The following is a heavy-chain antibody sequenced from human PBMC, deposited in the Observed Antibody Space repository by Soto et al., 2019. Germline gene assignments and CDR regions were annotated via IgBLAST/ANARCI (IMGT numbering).Heavy chain of an antibody. V-gene: IGHV4-30-4*01. J-gene: IGHJ6*02. Sequence: SETLSLTCTVSGGSISSGDYYWSWIRQPPGKGLEWIGYIYYSGSTYYNPSLKGRVTISVDTSKNQFSLKLSSVTAADTAVYYCARSGYGSGSPYGMDVWGQGTTVTVS. D-gene: IGHD3-10*01. CDR2: IYYSGST. CDR3: ARSGYGSGSPYGMDV. CDR1: GGSISSGDYY.